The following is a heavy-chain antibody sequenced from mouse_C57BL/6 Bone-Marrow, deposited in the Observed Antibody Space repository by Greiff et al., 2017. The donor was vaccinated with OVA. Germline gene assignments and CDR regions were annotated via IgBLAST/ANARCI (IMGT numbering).Heavy chain of an antibody. V-gene: IGHV1-82*01. CDR1: GYAFSSSW. Sequence: VQLQQSGPELVKPGASVKISCKASGYAFSSSWMNWVKQRPGKGLEWIGRIYPGDGDTNYNGKFKGKATLTADKSSNTAYMQLSSLTSEDSAVYFCANYDYDAMDYWGQGTSVTVSS. J-gene: IGHJ4*01. CDR2: IYPGDGDT. CDR3: ANYDYDAMDY.